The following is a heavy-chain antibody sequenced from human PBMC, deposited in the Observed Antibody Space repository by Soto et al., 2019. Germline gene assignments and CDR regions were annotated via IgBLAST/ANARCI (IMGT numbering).Heavy chain of an antibody. D-gene: IGHD2-2*01. Sequence: PSQTLSLTCAISGDSVSSNSAAWNWIRQSPSRGLEWLGRTYYRSKWYNDYAVSVKSRITINPDTSKNQFSLQLNSVTPEDTAVYYCARDLSHIVVVPAALNWFDPRGQATLVTVSS. V-gene: IGHV6-1*01. J-gene: IGHJ5*02. CDR2: TYYRSKWYN. CDR3: ARDLSHIVVVPAALNWFDP. CDR1: GDSVSSNSAA.